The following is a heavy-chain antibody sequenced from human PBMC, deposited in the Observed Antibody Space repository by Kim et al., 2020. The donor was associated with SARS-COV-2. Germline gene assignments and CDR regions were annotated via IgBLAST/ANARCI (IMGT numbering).Heavy chain of an antibody. D-gene: IGHD6-13*01. CDR2: INPSGGST. V-gene: IGHV1-46*01. CDR1: GYTFTSYY. Sequence: ASVKVSCKASGYTFTSYYMHWVRQAPGQGLEWMGIINPSGGSTSYAQKFQGRVTMTRDTSTSTVYMELSSLRSEDTAVYYCARDSARSGYSSSWYDYWGQGPLVTVSS. CDR3: ARDSARSGYSSSWYDY. J-gene: IGHJ4*02.